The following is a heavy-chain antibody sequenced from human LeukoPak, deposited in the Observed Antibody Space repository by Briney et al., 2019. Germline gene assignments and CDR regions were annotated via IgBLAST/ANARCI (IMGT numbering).Heavy chain of an antibody. CDR1: GGSISSYY. CDR3: ARVRGWVLGVIMPDY. V-gene: IGHV4-59*01. Sequence: SETLSLTCTVSGGSISSYYWSWIRQPPGKGLEWIGYIYYSGSTNYNPSLKSRVTISVDTSKNQFSLKLSSVTAVDTAVYYCARVRGWVLGVIMPDYWGQGTLVTVSS. D-gene: IGHD3-10*01. CDR2: IYYSGST. J-gene: IGHJ4*02.